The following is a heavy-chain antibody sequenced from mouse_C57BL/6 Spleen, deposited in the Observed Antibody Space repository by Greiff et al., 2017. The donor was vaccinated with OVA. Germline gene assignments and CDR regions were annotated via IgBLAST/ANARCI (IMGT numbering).Heavy chain of an antibody. J-gene: IGHJ4*01. V-gene: IGHV1-80*01. CDR2: IYPGDGDT. D-gene: IGHD6-1*01. Sequence: QVQLKESGAELVKPGASVKISCKASGYAFSSYWMNWVKQRPGKGLEWIGQIYPGDGDTNYNGKFKGQATLTADKSSSTAYMQLSSLTSEDSAVYFCARVDATGYAMDYWGQGTSVTVSS. CDR3: ARVDATGYAMDY. CDR1: GYAFSSYW.